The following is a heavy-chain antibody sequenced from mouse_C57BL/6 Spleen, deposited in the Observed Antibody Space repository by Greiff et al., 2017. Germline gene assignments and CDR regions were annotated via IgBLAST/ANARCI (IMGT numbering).Heavy chain of an antibody. CDR2: IDPEDGET. J-gene: IGHJ2*01. CDR1: GFNIKDYY. D-gene: IGHD1-1*01. V-gene: IGHV14-2*01. Sequence: EVQLQQSGAELVKPGASVKLSCTASGFNIKDYYMHWVKQRTEPGLEWIGRIDPEDGETKYAPKFQGKAPITADTSSNTAYRQHSSRTSEDTAVYYWASLSLHYGSRGYWGQGTTLTVSS. CDR3: ASLSLHYGSRGY.